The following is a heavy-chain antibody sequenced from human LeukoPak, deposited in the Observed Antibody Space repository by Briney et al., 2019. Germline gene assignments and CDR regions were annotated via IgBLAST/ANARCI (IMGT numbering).Heavy chain of an antibody. CDR2: IYPGDSDT. Sequence: GESLKISCQGSGYSFTSYWIGWVRQLPGKGLEWMGIIYPGDSDTRYSPSFQGQVTISADKSISTAYLQWSSLKASDTAMYYCARLGMTYYYDSSGYKGHYFDYWGQGTLVTVSS. D-gene: IGHD3-22*01. J-gene: IGHJ4*02. CDR3: ARLGMTYYYDSSGYKGHYFDY. V-gene: IGHV5-51*01. CDR1: GYSFTSYW.